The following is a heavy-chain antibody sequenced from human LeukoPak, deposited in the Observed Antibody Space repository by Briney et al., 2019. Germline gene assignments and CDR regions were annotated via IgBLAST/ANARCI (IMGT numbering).Heavy chain of an antibody. CDR1: GGSISSSRYY. J-gene: IGHJ4*02. CDR3: ATITNQWLDPFDF. CDR2: IYYRVNT. V-gene: IGHV4-39*01. Sequence: SETLSLTCTLSGGSISSSRYYWGWIRQPRGRTLQWIGSIYYRVNTYYNPSLKSRVTISVDTSKNQFSLNLTSVTAADTAVYYCATITNQWLDPFDFWGQGTLVTVSS. D-gene: IGHD6-19*01.